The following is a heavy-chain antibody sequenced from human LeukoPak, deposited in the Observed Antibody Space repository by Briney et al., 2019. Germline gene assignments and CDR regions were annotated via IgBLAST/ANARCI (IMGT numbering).Heavy chain of an antibody. CDR3: ARARPGYSSGWYLDY. J-gene: IGHJ4*02. V-gene: IGHV3-53*01. D-gene: IGHD6-19*01. CDR1: GFTFSSYS. CDR2: IYSGGST. Sequence: HPGGSLRLSCAASGFTFSSYSMNWVRQAPGKGLEWVSVIYSGGSTYYADSVKGRFTISRDNSKNTLYLQMNSLRAEDTAVYYCARARPGYSSGWYLDYWGQGTLVTVSS.